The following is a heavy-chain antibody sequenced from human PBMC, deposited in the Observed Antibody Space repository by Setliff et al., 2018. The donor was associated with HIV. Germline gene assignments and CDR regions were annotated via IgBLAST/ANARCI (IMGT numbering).Heavy chain of an antibody. D-gene: IGHD5-18*01. V-gene: IGHV3-7*03. CDR2: IKQDGSEK. Sequence: GGSLRLSCAASGFTFSSYWMSWVRQAPGKGLEWVANIKQDGSEKYYVDSVKGRFTISRDNAKNSPYLQMNSLRAEDTAVYYCARDRGYSYGNFDYWGQGTLVTVSS. CDR3: ARDRGYSYGNFDY. CDR1: GFTFSSYW. J-gene: IGHJ4*02.